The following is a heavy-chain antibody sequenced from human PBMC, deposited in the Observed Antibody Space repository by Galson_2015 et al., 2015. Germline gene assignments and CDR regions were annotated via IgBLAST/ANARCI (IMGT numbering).Heavy chain of an antibody. CDR1: GYTFTSYG. V-gene: IGHV1-18*01. D-gene: IGHD5-18*01. J-gene: IGHJ6*03. CDR2: ISAYNGNT. CDR3: ARMGRERREELWLSRAMDV. Sequence: SAKVSRKASGYTFTSYGISWGRQAPGQGLEWVGWISAYNGNTSYAQKLQGRVTMTTDTSTSTAYMELRSLRSDDTAVYYWARMGRERREELWLSRAMDVWGKGTPVTVSS.